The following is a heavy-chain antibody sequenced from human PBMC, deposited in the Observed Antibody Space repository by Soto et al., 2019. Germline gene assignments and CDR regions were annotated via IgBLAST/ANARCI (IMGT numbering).Heavy chain of an antibody. CDR2: ISSSSSYI. CDR3: ARGWGLRGWYVN. D-gene: IGHD6-19*01. CDR1: GFTFSSYS. Sequence: GGSLRLSCAASGFTFSSYSMNWVRQAPGKGLEWVSSISSSSSYIYYADSVKGRFTISRDNAKNSLYLQMNSLRAEDTAVYYCARGWGLRGWYVNWGQGTLVTVSS. V-gene: IGHV3-21*01. J-gene: IGHJ4*02.